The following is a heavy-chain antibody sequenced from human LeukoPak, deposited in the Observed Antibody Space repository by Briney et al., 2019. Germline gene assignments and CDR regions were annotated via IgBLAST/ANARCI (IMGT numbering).Heavy chain of an antibody. CDR2: IYPGDSDT. CDR1: GYSFTTYW. J-gene: IGHJ4*02. CDR3: ARSVDSSAPSPFDY. D-gene: IGHD3-22*01. V-gene: IGHV5-51*01. Sequence: GESLKISCKSSGYSFTTYWIGWVRQLPGKGLECMGIIYPGDSDTRYSPSFQGQVTISVDKSISTAYLQWSSLTASDTAIYYCARSVDSSAPSPFDYWGQGTLVTVSS.